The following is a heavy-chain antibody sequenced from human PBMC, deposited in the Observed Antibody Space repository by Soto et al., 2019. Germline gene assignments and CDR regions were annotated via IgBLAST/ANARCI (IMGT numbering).Heavy chain of an antibody. Sequence: QVQPQESGPGLVKPSETLSLTCTVSGDSIIPYYWSWIRQPPGKGLEWIGYIYFNGTTNHHPSLKRRVTLSGDTSKYQFSRKLRSVTATDTAAYYCGRGRVGELFQPSSFDYWGQGTLVPVSS. CDR1: GDSIIPYY. CDR2: IYFNGTT. D-gene: IGHD3-10*01. V-gene: IGHV4-59*08. J-gene: IGHJ4*02. CDR3: GRGRVGELFQPSSFDY.